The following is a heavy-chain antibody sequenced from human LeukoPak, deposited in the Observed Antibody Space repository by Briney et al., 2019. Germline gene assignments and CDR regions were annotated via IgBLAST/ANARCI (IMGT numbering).Heavy chain of an antibody. CDR1: GGSISSSSYY. CDR2: IYYSGST. V-gene: IGHV4-39*07. CDR3: ARSPRGIVAAGSFDY. D-gene: IGHD6-13*01. J-gene: IGHJ4*02. Sequence: SETLSLTCTVSGGSISSSSYYWGWIRQPPGKGLEWIGSIYYSGSTYYNPSLKSRVTISVDTSKNQFSLKLSSVTAADTAVYYCARSPRGIVAAGSFDYWGQGTLVTVSS.